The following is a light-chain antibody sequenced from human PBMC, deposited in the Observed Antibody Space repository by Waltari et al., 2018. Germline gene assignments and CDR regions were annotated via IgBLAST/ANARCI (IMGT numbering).Light chain of an antibody. J-gene: IGKJ4*01. CDR2: GAS. V-gene: IGKV3-15*01. CDR3: QQYNNWPPVT. CDR1: QSVSSN. Sequence: EIVMTQSPATLSVSPGERATLTCRASQSVSSNLAWYQPKPGQAPRLLLYGASSRATGIPARFSGSGSGTEFTLTISSLQSEDFAVYYCQQYNNWPPVTFGGGTKVEIK.